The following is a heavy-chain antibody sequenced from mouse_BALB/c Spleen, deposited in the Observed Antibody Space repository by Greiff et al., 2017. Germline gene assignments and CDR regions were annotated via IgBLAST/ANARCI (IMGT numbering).Heavy chain of an antibody. J-gene: IGHJ4*01. D-gene: IGHD1-1*01. CDR2: ISNGGGST. CDR3: ARQRATVVATAMDY. Sequence: EVKLMESGGGLVQPGGSLKLSCAASGFSFSSYTMSWVRQTPEKRLEWVAYISNGGGSTDYPDTVKGRFTISSDNAKITLYLQMRSLKSEDTARYYCARQRATVVATAMDYWGQGTSVTVSP. V-gene: IGHV5-12-2*01. CDR1: GFSFSSYT.